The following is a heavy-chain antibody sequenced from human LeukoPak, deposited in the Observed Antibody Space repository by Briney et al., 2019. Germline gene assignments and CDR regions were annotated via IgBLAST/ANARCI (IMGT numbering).Heavy chain of an antibody. CDR2: ISSSSSTI. Sequence: GGSLRLSCAASGLTFSSYSMNWVRQAPGKGLEWVSYISSSSSTIYYADSVKGRFTISRDNAKNSLYLQMNSLRAEDTAVYYCARKQKRTFDYWGQGTLVTVSS. V-gene: IGHV3-48*01. CDR3: ARKQKRTFDY. CDR1: GLTFSSYS. J-gene: IGHJ4*02.